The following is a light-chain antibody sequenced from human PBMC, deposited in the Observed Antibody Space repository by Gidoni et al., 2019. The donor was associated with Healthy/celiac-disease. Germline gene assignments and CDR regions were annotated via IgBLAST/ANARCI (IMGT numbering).Light chain of an antibody. CDR1: QSISSY. Sequence: DLQMTQSPSSLSASVGDRVTITCRASQSISSYLNWYQQKPGKSPKLLIYAASSLQSGVPSRFSGSGYGTDFTLTISSLQHEDFATYYWQQSYSTPQTFGQGTKVEIK. CDR2: AAS. CDR3: QQSYSTPQT. V-gene: IGKV1-39*01. J-gene: IGKJ1*01.